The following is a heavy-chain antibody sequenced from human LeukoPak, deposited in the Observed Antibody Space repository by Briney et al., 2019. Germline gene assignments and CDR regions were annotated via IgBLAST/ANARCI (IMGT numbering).Heavy chain of an antibody. Sequence: GGSLRLSCAASGFTFSSSAMNWVRQAPGKGLEWVSSINNVASHIYYAHSVKGRFTISRDNAKNSLYLQMNSLSDEDTAVYYCARDPTQYLRYGHCDYWGQGTLVTVSS. D-gene: IGHD5/OR15-5a*01. CDR2: INNVASHI. V-gene: IGHV3-21*01. CDR3: ARDPTQYLRYGHCDY. J-gene: IGHJ4*02. CDR1: GFTFSSSA.